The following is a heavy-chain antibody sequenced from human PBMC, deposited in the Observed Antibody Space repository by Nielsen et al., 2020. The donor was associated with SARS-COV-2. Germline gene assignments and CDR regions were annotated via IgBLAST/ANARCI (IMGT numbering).Heavy chain of an antibody. D-gene: IGHD6-6*01. CDR2: ISHDGNTL. Sequence: GGSLRLSCAASGFTFSTFAMHWVRQAQGKGLEWVAIISHDGNTLYNVGSVKGRFTISRDNSKDTLYLQMNSLRLEDTAVYYCAREGPDSSSYYFDYWGQGTLVTVSS. CDR3: AREGPDSSSYYFDY. V-gene: IGHV3-30*04. J-gene: IGHJ4*02. CDR1: GFTFSTFA.